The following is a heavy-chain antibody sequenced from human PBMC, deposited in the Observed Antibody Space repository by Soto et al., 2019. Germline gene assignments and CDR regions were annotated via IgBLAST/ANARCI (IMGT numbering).Heavy chain of an antibody. Sequence: PGGSLRLSCAASGFTFSGYAMHWVRQAPGKGLEWVALISFDGNNIYFADSVKGRFTISRDDSKNTVYLQLNSLRTEDTAVYYCARGPLTFGVVIGTGYYYGMDVWGQGTTVTVSS. J-gene: IGHJ6*02. V-gene: IGHV3-30*03. CDR3: ARGPLTFGVVIGTGYYYGMDV. D-gene: IGHD3-3*01. CDR2: ISFDGNNI. CDR1: GFTFSGYA.